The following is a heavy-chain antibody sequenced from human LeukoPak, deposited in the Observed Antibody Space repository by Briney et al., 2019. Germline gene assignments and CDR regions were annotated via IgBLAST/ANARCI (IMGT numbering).Heavy chain of an antibody. J-gene: IGHJ3*02. Sequence: SETLSLTCTVSGGSISSYYWSWIRQPAGKGLEWIGRIYTSGSTNYNPSLKSRVTISVDTSKNQFSLKLSSVTAADTAVYYCARGLGCSSTSCYLGAMNAFDIWGQGTMVTVSS. V-gene: IGHV4-4*07. CDR1: GGSISSYY. CDR3: ARGLGCSSTSCYLGAMNAFDI. D-gene: IGHD2-2*01. CDR2: IYTSGST.